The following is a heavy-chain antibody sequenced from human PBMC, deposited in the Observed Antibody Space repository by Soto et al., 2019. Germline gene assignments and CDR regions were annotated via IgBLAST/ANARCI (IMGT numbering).Heavy chain of an antibody. Sequence: SVKVSCKASGGTFSSYAISWVRQAPGQGLEWMGGIIPIFGTANYAQKFQGRVTITADNSTSTAYMELSSLKSEDTAAYYCATKGGYSHYYYGMDVWGQGTTVTVSS. CDR2: IIPIFGTA. J-gene: IGHJ6*02. CDR1: GGTFSSYA. CDR3: ATKGGYSHYYYGMDV. V-gene: IGHV1-69*06. D-gene: IGHD5-18*01.